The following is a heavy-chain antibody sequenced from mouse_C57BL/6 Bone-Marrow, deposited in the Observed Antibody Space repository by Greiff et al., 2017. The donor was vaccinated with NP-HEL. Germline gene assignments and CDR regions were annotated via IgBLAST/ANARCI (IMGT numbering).Heavy chain of an antibody. V-gene: IGHV5-9*01. CDR3: ARVYYDYFYAMDY. J-gene: IGHJ4*01. D-gene: IGHD2-4*01. Sequence: EVQLVESGGGLVKPGGSLKLSCAASGFTFRSYTMSWVRQTPEKRLEWVATISGGGGNTYYPDSVKGRFTISRDNAKNTLYLQMSSLRSEDTALYYCARVYYDYFYAMDYWGQGTSVTVSS. CDR2: ISGGGGNT. CDR1: GFTFRSYT.